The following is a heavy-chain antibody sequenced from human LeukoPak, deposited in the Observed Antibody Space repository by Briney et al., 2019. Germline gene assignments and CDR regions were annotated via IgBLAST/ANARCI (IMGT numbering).Heavy chain of an antibody. CDR1: GFSFGNHG. V-gene: IGHV3-33*01. D-gene: IGHD2-2*01. Sequence: GGSLRLSCGGSGFSFGNHGYHWIRQPPGKGLEWVALIWYDGSIRYYADSVQGRFSISRDDSKSTLYPEMNSLIVEDTALYYCARDVATYPASRLDRWGQGTLVTVSS. CDR3: ARDVATYPASRLDR. CDR2: IWYDGSIR. J-gene: IGHJ5*02.